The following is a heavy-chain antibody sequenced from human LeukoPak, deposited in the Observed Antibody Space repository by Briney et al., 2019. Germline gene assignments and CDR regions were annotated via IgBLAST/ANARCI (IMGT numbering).Heavy chain of an antibody. V-gene: IGHV4-34*01. D-gene: IGHD2-21*01. CDR1: GGSFSGYY. J-gene: IGHJ4*02. CDR2: INHSGST. CDR3: ARQGWGSRVFDY. Sequence: SETLSLTCAVYGGSFSGYYWSWIRQPPGKGLEWIGEINHSGSTNYNPSLKSRVTISVDTSKNQFSLKLSSVTAADTAVYYCARQGWGSRVFDYWGQGTLVTVSS.